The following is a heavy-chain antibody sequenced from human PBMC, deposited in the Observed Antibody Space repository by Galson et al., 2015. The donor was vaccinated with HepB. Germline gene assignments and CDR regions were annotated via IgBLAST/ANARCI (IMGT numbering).Heavy chain of an antibody. Sequence: SLRLSCAASGFTVSSNYMSWVRQAPGEGLEWVSIIYSGVTTHSPDSVKGRFTISRDNSNNTLYLQMNSMSAEDTAVYYCASSNYGDFYFHDWGQRALVSVSS. CDR3: ASSNYGDFYFHD. V-gene: IGHV3-66*02. CDR2: IYSGVTT. J-gene: IGHJ4*02. D-gene: IGHD4-17*01. CDR1: GFTVSSNY.